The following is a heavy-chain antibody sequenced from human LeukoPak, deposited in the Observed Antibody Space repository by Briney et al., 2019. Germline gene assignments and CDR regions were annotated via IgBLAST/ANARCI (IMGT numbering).Heavy chain of an antibody. CDR3: ARDLKTGTWNFYYGMDV. CDR1: GFTFITYN. V-gene: IGHV3-48*04. Sequence: GGSLRLSCAISGFTFITYNMNWVRQAPGKGLEWVSYISSSSSTMYYADSVKGRFTISRDNAKNSLYLQMNSLRAEDTAVYYCARDLKTGTWNFYYGMDVWGQGTTVTVSS. J-gene: IGHJ6*02. D-gene: IGHD1-1*01. CDR2: ISSSSSTM.